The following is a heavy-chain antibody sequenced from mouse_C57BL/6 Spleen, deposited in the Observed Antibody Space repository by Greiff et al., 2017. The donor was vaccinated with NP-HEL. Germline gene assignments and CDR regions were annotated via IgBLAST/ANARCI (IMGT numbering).Heavy chain of an antibody. CDR3: ARSTIMDY. J-gene: IGHJ2*01. CDR2: ISSGSSTI. CDR1: GFTFSDYG. Sequence: EVKLVESGGGLVKPGGSLKLSCAASGFTFSDYGMHWVRQAPGKGLEWVAYISSGSSTIYYADTVKGRFTISREKAKNTLFLQMTSRRSEDTAMYYCARSTIMDYWGQGTTLTVSS. D-gene: IGHD2-1*01. V-gene: IGHV5-17*01.